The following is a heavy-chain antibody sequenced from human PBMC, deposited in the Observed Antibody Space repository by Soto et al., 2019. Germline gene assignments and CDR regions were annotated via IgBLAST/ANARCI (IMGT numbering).Heavy chain of an antibody. CDR3: AREGSVGAFDI. CDR2: IYYSGST. J-gene: IGHJ3*02. Sequence: PSETLSLTCAVYGGSFSGYYWSWIRQPPGKGLEWIGYIYYSGSTNYNPSLKSRVTISVDTSKNQFSLKLSSVTAADTAVYYCAREGSVGAFDIWGQGTMVTVSS. D-gene: IGHD6-6*01. V-gene: IGHV4-59*01. CDR1: GGSFSGYY.